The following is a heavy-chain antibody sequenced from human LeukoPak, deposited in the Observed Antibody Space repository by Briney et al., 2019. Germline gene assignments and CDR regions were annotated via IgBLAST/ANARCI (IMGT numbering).Heavy chain of an antibody. CDR1: GYTFTSYY. V-gene: IGHV1-46*01. CDR3: ARAYGSTSYYNYYLQY. J-gene: IGHJ4*02. D-gene: IGHD3-10*01. CDR2: INPSADTT. Sequence: VASVKVSCKTSGYTFTSYYLHWVRQAPGQGLEWMGVINPSADTTSYTEKFQGRVTMTRDMSTSTFYMELRSLTSEDTAMYYCARAYGSTSYYNYYLQYWGQGTLVTVSS.